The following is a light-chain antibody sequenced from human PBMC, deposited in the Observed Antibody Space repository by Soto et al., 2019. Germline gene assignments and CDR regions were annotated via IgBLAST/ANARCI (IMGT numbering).Light chain of an antibody. CDR2: GAS. J-gene: IGKJ1*01. CDR1: QSVSSSY. CDR3: QQYGSSPRT. Sequence: IVLTQSPGTLCLSPGERATLSCSASQSVSSSYLAWYQQKPGQAPRLLIYGASSRATGIPDRFSGSGSGTDFTLTISRLEPEDFAVYYCQQYGSSPRTFGQGTKVDIK. V-gene: IGKV3-20*01.